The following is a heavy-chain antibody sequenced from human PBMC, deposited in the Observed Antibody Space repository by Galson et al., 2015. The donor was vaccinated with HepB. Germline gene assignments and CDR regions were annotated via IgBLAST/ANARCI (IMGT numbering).Heavy chain of an antibody. CDR3: ATSRGLLGATFDY. CDR2: ITSGSTYI. V-gene: IGHV3-21*01. D-gene: IGHD1-26*01. Sequence: SLRLSCAASGFTFSSYTMNWVRQAPGKGLEWVSSITSGSTYIYYADSVKGRFTVSRDNAKNSLYLQMNSLRAEDTAVYYCATSRGLLGATFDYWGQGTLVTVSS. J-gene: IGHJ4*02. CDR1: GFTFSSYT.